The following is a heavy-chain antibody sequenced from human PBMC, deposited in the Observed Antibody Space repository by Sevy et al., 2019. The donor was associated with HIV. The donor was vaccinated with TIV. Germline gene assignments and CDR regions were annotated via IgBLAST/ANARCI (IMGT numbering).Heavy chain of an antibody. CDR1: GFTFSSYA. V-gene: IGHV3-30-3*01. Sequence: GGSLRLSCAASGFTFSSYAMHWVRQAPGKGLEWVAVISYDGSTKYYADSVKGRFTISRDNSKNTLDLEMNSLRPEDTAVYYCARSAVAGIEAWFDPWGLGTLVTVSS. D-gene: IGHD6-19*01. CDR3: ARSAVAGIEAWFDP. J-gene: IGHJ5*02. CDR2: ISYDGSTK.